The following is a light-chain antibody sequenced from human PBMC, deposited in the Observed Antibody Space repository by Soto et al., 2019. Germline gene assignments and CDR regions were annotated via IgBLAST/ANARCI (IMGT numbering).Light chain of an antibody. J-gene: IGKJ1*01. V-gene: IGKV1-27*01. Sequence: DIPMTQSPTSLSASVGDRVTITCRASQGIGYNLAWYQQKPWKVPKVLIYTASTQHSGVPSRFSGSGSGTEFTLTINSLQPEDVATYFCQKYDNVPWSFGEATRVEI. CDR3: QKYDNVPWS. CDR2: TAS. CDR1: QGIGYN.